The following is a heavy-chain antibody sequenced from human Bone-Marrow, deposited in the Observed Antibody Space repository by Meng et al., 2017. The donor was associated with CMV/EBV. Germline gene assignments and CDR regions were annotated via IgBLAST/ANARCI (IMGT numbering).Heavy chain of an antibody. J-gene: IGHJ6*01. Sequence: GESLKISCAASGFTFSSYSMNWVRQAPGKGLEWVSSISSSSSYIYYADSVKGRFTISRDNAKNSLYLQMNSLRAEDTALYYCAKDYYYYGMDVCGQGTTVTVSS. CDR3: AKDYYYYGMDV. CDR2: ISSSSSYI. V-gene: IGHV3-21*04. CDR1: GFTFSSYS.